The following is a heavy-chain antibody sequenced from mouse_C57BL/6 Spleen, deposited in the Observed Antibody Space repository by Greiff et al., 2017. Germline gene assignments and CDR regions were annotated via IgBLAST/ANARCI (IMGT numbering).Heavy chain of an antibody. CDR1: GYAFSSYW. CDR3: SKRGPDAMDY. V-gene: IGHV1-80*01. CDR2: IYPGDGDT. Sequence: VKLVESGAELVKPGASVKISCKASGYAFSSYWMNWVKQRPGQGLEWIGQIYPGDGDTNYNGKFKGKATLTADKSSSTAYMQLRSLTAEDSAVYFCSKRGPDAMDYWGQGTSVTVSS. J-gene: IGHJ4*01.